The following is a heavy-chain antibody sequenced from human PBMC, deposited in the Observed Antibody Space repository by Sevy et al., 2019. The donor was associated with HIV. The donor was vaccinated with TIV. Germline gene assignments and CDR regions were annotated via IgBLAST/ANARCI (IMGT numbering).Heavy chain of an antibody. CDR1: GFSFSRYG. J-gene: IGHJ4*02. D-gene: IGHD4-17*01. CDR2: ISHEGGTQ. V-gene: IGHV3-30*18. Sequence: GGSLRLSCAASGFSFSRYGIHWVRQAPGRGLEWVAVISHEGGTQYYADSGKGRFTVSRDNSKSTAYLEMDSLSTEDTAVYFCAKDLFGDYCLCSVDYWGQGALVTVSS. CDR3: AKDLFGDYCLCSVDY.